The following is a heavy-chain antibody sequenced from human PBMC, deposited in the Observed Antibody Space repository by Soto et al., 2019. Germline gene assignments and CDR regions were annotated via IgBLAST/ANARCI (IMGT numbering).Heavy chain of an antibody. Sequence: SGTLSLTCTVSGGSISSSSYYWGWIRQPPGKGLEWIGSIYYSGSTYYNPSLKSRVTISVDTSKNQFSLKLSSVTAADTAVYYCASSKGYCSSTSCYRLYYYYMDVWGKGTTVTVSS. CDR2: IYYSGST. J-gene: IGHJ6*03. D-gene: IGHD2-2*01. CDR1: GGSISSSSYY. V-gene: IGHV4-39*01. CDR3: ASSKGYCSSTSCYRLYYYYMDV.